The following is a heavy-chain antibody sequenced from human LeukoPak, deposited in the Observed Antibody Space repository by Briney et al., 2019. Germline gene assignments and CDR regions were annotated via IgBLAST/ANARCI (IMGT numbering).Heavy chain of an antibody. CDR3: ARDVAVRGYYYYYGMDV. CDR1: GFRFSSYA. J-gene: IGHJ6*02. Sequence: GGSLRLSCTASGFRFSSYAMHWVRQAPGKGLEWVAVISYDGSNKYYADSVKGRFTISRDNFKNTLYLQMNSLRAEDTAVYFCARDVAVRGYYYYYGMDVWGQGTTVTVSS. D-gene: IGHD3-10*01. V-gene: IGHV3-30-3*01. CDR2: ISYDGSNK.